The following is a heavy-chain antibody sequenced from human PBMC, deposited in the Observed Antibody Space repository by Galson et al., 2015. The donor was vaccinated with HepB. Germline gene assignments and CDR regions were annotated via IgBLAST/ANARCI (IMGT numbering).Heavy chain of an antibody. CDR3: ATTKFGNGAYWTFEM. V-gene: IGHV3-11*04. D-gene: IGHD4/OR15-4a*01. J-gene: IGHJ4*03. CDR2: LRTNGATI. Sequence: SLRLSCAASGYTFSSSTMSWVRQPPGKGLQAVSYLRTNGATIYYPLSVKGRFTVASDNAKKTVSLQMTSLRDEDAGVYYCATTKFGNGAYWTFEMWGQGTLVIVSS. CDR1: GYTFSSST.